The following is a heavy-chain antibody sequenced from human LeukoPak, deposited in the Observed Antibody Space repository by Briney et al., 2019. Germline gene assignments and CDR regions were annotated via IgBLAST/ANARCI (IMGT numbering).Heavy chain of an antibody. CDR1: GYIFNNYG. Sequence: ASVKVSCKASGYIFNNYGISWVRQAPGQGLEWMGWISPYRGDTEYAQRSQGRVTMTTDTSTSAAYMEVRSLKSDDTAVYYCARQVLIVGGRYGMDVWGQGTTVTVSS. D-gene: IGHD3-22*01. CDR3: ARQVLIVGGRYGMDV. J-gene: IGHJ6*02. CDR2: ISPYRGDT. V-gene: IGHV1-18*01.